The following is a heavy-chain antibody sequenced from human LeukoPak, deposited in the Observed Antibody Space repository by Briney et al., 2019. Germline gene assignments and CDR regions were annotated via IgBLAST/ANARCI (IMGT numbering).Heavy chain of an antibody. CDR1: GLTFSRYW. J-gene: IGHJ5*02. V-gene: IGHV3-23*01. CDR3: AKTSGYRRFDP. D-gene: IGHD5-12*01. Sequence: GGSLRLSCAASGLTFSRYWMYWVRQAPGKGLEWVSAISGSGGSTYFADSVKGRFTISRDNSKNTLYLQMNSLRAEDTAVYYCAKTSGYRRFDPWGQGTLVTVSS. CDR2: ISGSGGST.